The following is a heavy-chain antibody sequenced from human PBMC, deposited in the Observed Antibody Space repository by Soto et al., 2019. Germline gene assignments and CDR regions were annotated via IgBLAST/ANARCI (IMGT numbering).Heavy chain of an antibody. J-gene: IGHJ4*02. CDR1: GYTFPNYG. V-gene: IGHV1-18*04. D-gene: IGHD3-3*01. CDR3: ARDRGRLTVFGVVATPFDH. CDR2: ISPYDGKT. Sequence: QVLMVQSGAEVKKPGASVKVSCKASGYTFPNYGITWVRQAPGQGLEWMGWISPYDGKTNYARKLQGRVTMTTDTSTATAFMELRSLKSDDTAMYYGARDRGRLTVFGVVATPFDHWGQGTPVTVSS.